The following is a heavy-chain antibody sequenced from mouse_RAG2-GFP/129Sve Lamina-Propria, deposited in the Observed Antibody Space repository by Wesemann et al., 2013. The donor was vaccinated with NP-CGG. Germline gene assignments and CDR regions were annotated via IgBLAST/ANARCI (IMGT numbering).Heavy chain of an antibody. Sequence: GFTFSSYAMSWVRQTPEKRLEWVAYISSGGDYIYYADTVKGRFTISRDNARNTLYLQMSSLKSEDTAMYYCARPGIYYGDYDYWGQGTTLTVSS. CDR3: ARPGIYYGDYDY. CDR1: GFTFSSYA. D-gene: IGHD2-13*01. V-gene: IGHV5S21*01. CDR2: ISSGGDYI. J-gene: IGHJ2*01.